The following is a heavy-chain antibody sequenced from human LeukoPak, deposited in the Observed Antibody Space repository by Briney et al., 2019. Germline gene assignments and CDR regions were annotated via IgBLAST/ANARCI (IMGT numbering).Heavy chain of an antibody. J-gene: IGHJ4*02. V-gene: IGHV1-2*02. CDR3: ARDTVAGTVFDY. D-gene: IGHD6-19*01. Sequence: ASVKVSCKASGYTFTGYYMHWVRQAPGQGLEWMGWINPNSGGTNYAQKFQGRVTMTRDTSISTAYMELSRLRSDDTAVYYCARDTVAGTVFDYWGQGTLVTVSS. CDR2: INPNSGGT. CDR1: GYTFTGYY.